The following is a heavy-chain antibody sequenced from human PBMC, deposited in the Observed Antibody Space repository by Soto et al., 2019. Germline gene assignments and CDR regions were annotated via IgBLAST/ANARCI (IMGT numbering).Heavy chain of an antibody. D-gene: IGHD3-22*01. J-gene: IGHJ4*01. CDR3: ATDTIVVVPPRLFEH. Sequence: GGSLRLSCAASGFTFSSYSMSLVRQAPGKGLEWVSAISGRGGGTYYADSVKGRVTISREKAEDTLYLQMDSLRAEHTAVYYCATDTIVVVPPRLFEHGGHGTLVTVSS. CDR1: GFTFSSYS. CDR2: ISGRGGGT. V-gene: IGHV3-23*01.